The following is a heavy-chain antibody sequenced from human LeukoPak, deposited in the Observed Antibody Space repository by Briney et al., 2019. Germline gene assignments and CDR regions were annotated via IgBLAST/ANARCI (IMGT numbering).Heavy chain of an antibody. J-gene: IGHJ3*02. Sequence: TGGSLRPSCAASGFTFSSYGMHWVRQAPGKGLEWVAVISYDGSNKYYADSVKGRFTISRDNSKNTLYLQMNSLRAEDTAVYYCAIVSITMTIWGQGTMVTVSS. CDR2: ISYDGSNK. V-gene: IGHV3-30*03. CDR3: AIVSITMTI. CDR1: GFTFSSYG. D-gene: IGHD3-22*01.